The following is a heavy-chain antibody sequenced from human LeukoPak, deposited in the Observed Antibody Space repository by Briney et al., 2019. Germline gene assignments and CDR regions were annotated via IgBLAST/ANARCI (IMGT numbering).Heavy chain of an antibody. CDR1: GFNSSNYD. Sequence: GRSLRPSCAVSGFNSSNYDMHWVRQAPGKGLEWVAVISTDGSHKFHADSVKGRFTISRDNSKNTVYLQMNRLRAEDTAVYYCTKGRHCSGGRCYWDFDYWGPETLVTVSS. CDR2: ISTDGSHK. CDR3: TKGRHCSGGRCYWDFDY. D-gene: IGHD2-15*01. J-gene: IGHJ4*02. V-gene: IGHV3-30*18.